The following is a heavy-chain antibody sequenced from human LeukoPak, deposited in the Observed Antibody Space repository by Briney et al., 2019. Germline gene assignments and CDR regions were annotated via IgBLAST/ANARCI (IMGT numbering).Heavy chain of an antibody. J-gene: IGHJ3*01. Sequence: SQTLSLTCTVSGAAISSGTYYWSWLRQPAGKGLEWIGRIFTSGNIDYNPSLKSRVFISIETSKNRFSLTLNSVTVADTAVYYCATLRGDYYNSRAYDLWGQGTMVTVSS. D-gene: IGHD3-22*01. CDR1: GAAISSGTYY. CDR2: IFTSGNI. V-gene: IGHV4-61*02. CDR3: ATLRGDYYNSRAYDL.